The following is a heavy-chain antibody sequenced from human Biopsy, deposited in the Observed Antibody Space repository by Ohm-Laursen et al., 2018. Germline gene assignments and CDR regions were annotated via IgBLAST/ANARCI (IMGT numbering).Heavy chain of an antibody. J-gene: IGHJ2*01. CDR3: ARHAPSYSGSYWRYFDL. Sequence: SDTLSPTWTVSGGSISSYYWSWIRQPPGKGLEWIGYIYYTGSTNYNPSLKSRVTISVDTSMNHLSLRLTFVTAADTAVYYCARHAPSYSGSYWRYFDLWGRGTLVTVSS. D-gene: IGHD1-26*01. CDR2: IYYTGST. V-gene: IGHV4-59*08. CDR1: GGSISSYY.